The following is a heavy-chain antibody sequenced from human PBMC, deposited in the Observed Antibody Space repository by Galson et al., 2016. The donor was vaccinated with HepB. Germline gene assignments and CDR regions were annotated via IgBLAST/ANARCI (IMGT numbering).Heavy chain of an antibody. J-gene: IGHJ4*02. V-gene: IGHV1-3*01. CDR2: INPGNDKT. CDR1: GYTFSNNA. Sequence: SVKVSCKASGYTFSNNAIHWVRHAPGQRLEWMGWINPGNDKTVYSDNFRGRVSITWDTSARTAYMELTNLRSEDTAVYYCARDQLWLSRFFDHWGQGTLVTVSS. CDR3: ARDQLWLSRFFDH. D-gene: IGHD6-19*01.